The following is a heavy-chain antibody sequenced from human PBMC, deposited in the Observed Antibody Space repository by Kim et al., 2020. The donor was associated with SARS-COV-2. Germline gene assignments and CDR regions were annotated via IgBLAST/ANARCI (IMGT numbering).Heavy chain of an antibody. V-gene: IGHV4-59*01. J-gene: IGHJ5*02. Sequence: PALKSRVTISVDTSKNQFSLKLSSVTAADTAVYYCARELYYYGSGGFDPWGQGTLVTVSS. CDR3: ARELYYYGSGGFDP. D-gene: IGHD3-10*01.